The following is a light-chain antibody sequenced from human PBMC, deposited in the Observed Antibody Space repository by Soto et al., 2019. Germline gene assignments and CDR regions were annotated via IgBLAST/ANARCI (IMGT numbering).Light chain of an antibody. CDR1: QSLLHITGETF. CDR3: MQSTQLPPT. CDR2: EVS. V-gene: IGKV2D-29*02. Sequence: DVVLSQTPLSLSVAPGQPASISCKSSQSLLHITGETFLFWYLQKPGQSPQLLIYEVSTRVSGVPDRFSGSGSGTDFTLEISRVETDDVGIYYCMQSTQLPPTFGQGTRLEI. J-gene: IGKJ5*01.